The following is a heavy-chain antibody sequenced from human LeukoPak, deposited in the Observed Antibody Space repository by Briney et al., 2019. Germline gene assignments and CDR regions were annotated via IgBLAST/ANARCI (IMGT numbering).Heavy chain of an antibody. CDR1: GYTFTNYD. J-gene: IGHJ1*01. Sequence: ASVKVSCKASGYTFTNYDINWVRQATGQGLEWMGWMNPNSGNTGYAQKFQGRVNMTRNTSISTAYMGLSSLRSEDTAVYYCARNGQQVRYFQHWGQGTLVTVSS. D-gene: IGHD6-13*01. CDR3: ARNGQQVRYFQH. CDR2: MNPNSGNT. V-gene: IGHV1-8*01.